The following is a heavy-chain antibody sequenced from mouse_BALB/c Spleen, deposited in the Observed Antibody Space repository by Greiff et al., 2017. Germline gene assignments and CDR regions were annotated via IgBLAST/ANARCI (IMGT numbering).Heavy chain of an antibody. J-gene: IGHJ1*01. CDR2: ISYSGST. Sequence: VQLKESGPGLVKPSQSLSLTCTVTGYSITSDYAWNWIRQFPGNKLEWMGYISYSGSTSYNPSLKSRISITRDTSKNQFFLQLNSVTTEDTATYYCATDDWYFDVWGAGTTVTVSS. CDR1: GYSITSDYA. D-gene: IGHD3-2*01. V-gene: IGHV3-2*02. CDR3: ATDDWYFDV.